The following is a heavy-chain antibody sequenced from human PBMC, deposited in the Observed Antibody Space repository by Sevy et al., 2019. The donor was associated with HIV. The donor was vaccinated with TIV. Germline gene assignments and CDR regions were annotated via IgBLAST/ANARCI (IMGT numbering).Heavy chain of an antibody. D-gene: IGHD3-3*01. J-gene: IGHJ6*02. Sequence: GGSLRLSCAASGFTLSTYEMNWVRQAPGKGLEWVSAISGSGGSTYYADSVKGRFTISRDNSKNTLYLQMNSLRAEDTAVYYCAKDSTQYDFWSGYYPYYYYYGMDVWGQGTTVTVSS. V-gene: IGHV3-23*01. CDR2: ISGSGGST. CDR1: GFTLSTYE. CDR3: AKDSTQYDFWSGYYPYYYYYGMDV.